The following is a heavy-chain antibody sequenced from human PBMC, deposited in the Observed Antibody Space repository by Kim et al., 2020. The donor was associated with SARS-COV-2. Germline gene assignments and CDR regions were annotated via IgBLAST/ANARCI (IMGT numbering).Heavy chain of an antibody. CDR3: ARDLVEDRVSLGWFDP. D-gene: IGHD2-2*01. J-gene: IGHJ5*02. Sequence: SETLSLTCAVYGGSFSGYYWSWIRQPPGKGLEWIGEINHSGSTNYNPSLKSRVTISVDTSKNQFSLKLSSVTAADTAVYYCARDLVEDRVSLGWFDPWGQGTLVTVSS. CDR2: INHSGST. CDR1: GGSFSGYY. V-gene: IGHV4-34*01.